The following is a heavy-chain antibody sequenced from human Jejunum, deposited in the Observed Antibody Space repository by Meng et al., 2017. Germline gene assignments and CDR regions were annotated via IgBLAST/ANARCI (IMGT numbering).Heavy chain of an antibody. CDR3: ARRLPYFDTGFYDF. V-gene: IGHV4-39*07. D-gene: IGHD3-9*01. CDR2: IFYSGTT. J-gene: IGHJ4*02. CDR1: GGSISLAGYY. Sequence: LQAQESGPGPGKPSATQYLTCAVAGGSISLAGYYWGWIRQSPGKGLELIGSIFYSGTTYYNPSLKSRVTISIDTSKNQFSLKVDSVSAADTAVYYCARRLPYFDTGFYDFWGQGTLVTVSS.